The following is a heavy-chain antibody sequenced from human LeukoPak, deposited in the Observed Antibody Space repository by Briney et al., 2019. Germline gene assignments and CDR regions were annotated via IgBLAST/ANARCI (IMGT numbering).Heavy chain of an antibody. D-gene: IGHD3-9*01. J-gene: IGHJ6*03. V-gene: IGHV3-23*01. Sequence: GGSLRLSCVASGFTFSTYGMSWVRQAPGKGREWVSAISGSGGSTYYADSVKGRFNISRDNSKNTLYRQMNSLRAEDTAVYYCAKDGGEYYDILTGYYPRLYYMDVWGKGTTVTISS. CDR2: ISGSGGST. CDR1: GFTFSTYG. CDR3: AKDGGEYYDILTGYYPRLYYMDV.